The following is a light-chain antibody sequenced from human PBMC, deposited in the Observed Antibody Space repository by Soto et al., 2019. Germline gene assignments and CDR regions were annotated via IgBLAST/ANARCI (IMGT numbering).Light chain of an antibody. Sequence: QSALTRPPSVSGAPGQRVTISCTGSSSNIGAGYDIHWYQQLPGTAPKLLIYANTNRPSGVPDRFSGSKSGTSASLAITGLQAEDEADYYCQSYDSSLSGYVFGTGTKVTVL. CDR3: QSYDSSLSGYV. CDR2: ANT. V-gene: IGLV1-40*01. J-gene: IGLJ1*01. CDR1: SSNIGAGYD.